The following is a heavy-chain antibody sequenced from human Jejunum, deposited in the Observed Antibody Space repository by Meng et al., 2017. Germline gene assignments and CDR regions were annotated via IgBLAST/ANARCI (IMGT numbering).Heavy chain of an antibody. CDR2: IIGSGGST. CDR3: AKLTTN. J-gene: IGHJ4*02. D-gene: IGHD1-14*01. CDR1: GFTFSSST. V-gene: IGHV3-23*01. Sequence: GGSLRLSCAASGFTFSSSTMSWVRQAPGKGLEWVSAIIGSGGSTYYADSVKGRFTSSRDNSKNTLYLQMNTMRAEDTATYYCAKLTTNWGQRTLVTVSS.